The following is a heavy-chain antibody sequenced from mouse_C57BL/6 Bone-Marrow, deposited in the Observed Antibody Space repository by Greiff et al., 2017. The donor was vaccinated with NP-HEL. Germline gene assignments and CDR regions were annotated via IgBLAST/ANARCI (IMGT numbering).Heavy chain of an antibody. Sequence: QVQLQQPGAELVRPGTSVELSCKASGYTFTSYWMHWVKQRPGQGLEWIGVIDPSDSYTNYNQKFKGKATLTVDTSSSTAYMQLSSLTSEDSAVYYCARWLPSMDYWGQGTSVTVSS. CDR2: IDPSDSYT. J-gene: IGHJ4*01. CDR1: GYTFTSYW. V-gene: IGHV1-59*01. CDR3: ARWLPSMDY. D-gene: IGHD2-2*01.